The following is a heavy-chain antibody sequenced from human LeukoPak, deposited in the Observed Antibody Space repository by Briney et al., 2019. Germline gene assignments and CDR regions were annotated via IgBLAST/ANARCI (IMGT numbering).Heavy chain of an antibody. CDR2: IYYSGST. Sequence: SETLSLTCTVSGGSISSSYWSWIRQPPGKGLEWIGYIYYSGSTNYNPSLKSRVTMSVDTSKNQFSLNLSSVTAADTAAYYCARGPYSSRYDYWGQGTVVTVSS. V-gene: IGHV4-59*01. CDR1: GGSISSSY. D-gene: IGHD6-13*01. J-gene: IGHJ4*02. CDR3: ARGPYSSRYDY.